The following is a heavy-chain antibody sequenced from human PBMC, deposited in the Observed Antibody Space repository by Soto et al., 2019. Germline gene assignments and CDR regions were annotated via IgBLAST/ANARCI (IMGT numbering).Heavy chain of an antibody. J-gene: IGHJ6*02. D-gene: IGHD5-12*01. CDR3: AREVDIVASDGMDV. V-gene: IGHV3-21*01. CDR2: ISSSSSYI. CDR1: GFTFSSYS. Sequence: GGSLRLSCAASGFTFSSYSMNWVRQAPGKGLEWVSSISSSSSYIYYADSVKGRFTISRDNAKNSLYLQMNSLRAEDTAVYYCAREVDIVASDGMDVWGQGTTVTVSS.